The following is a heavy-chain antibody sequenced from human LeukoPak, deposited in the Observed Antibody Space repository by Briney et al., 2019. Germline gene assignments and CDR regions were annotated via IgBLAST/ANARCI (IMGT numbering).Heavy chain of an antibody. J-gene: IGHJ6*02. CDR1: GFTFSSYW. CDR3: ARGGGLDV. CDR2: IKQDGSEK. Sequence: GGSPRLSCAASGFTFSSYWMSWVRQAPGKGLEWVASIKQDGSEKYYVNSVKGRFTISRDNAKNSLYLQMSNLRAEDTAVYFCARGGGLDVWGQGATVTVSS. V-gene: IGHV3-7*03. D-gene: IGHD3-16*01.